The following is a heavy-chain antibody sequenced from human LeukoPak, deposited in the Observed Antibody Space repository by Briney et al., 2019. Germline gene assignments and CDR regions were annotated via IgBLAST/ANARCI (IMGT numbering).Heavy chain of an antibody. CDR3: AKDRLRGGTGTRPDY. Sequence: GGSLRLSCAASGFTFSGYGMHWVRQAPGKGLEWVAVIWYDGRNKYYADSVEGRFTISRDNSKNMLYLQLNSLRAEDTAVYYCAKDRLRGGTGTRPDYWGQGTLVTVSS. J-gene: IGHJ4*02. D-gene: IGHD3-10*01. CDR2: IWYDGRNK. V-gene: IGHV3-33*06. CDR1: GFTFSGYG.